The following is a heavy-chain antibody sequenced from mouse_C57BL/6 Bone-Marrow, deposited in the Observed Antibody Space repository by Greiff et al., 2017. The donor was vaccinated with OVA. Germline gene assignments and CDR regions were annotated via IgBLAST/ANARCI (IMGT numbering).Heavy chain of an antibody. V-gene: IGHV1-81*01. Sequence: QVQLKQSGAELARPGASVKLSCKASGYTFTSYGISWVKQRTGQGLEWIGEIYPRSGNTYYNEKFKGKATLTADKSSRPAYMELRSLTSEDSAVYFCARGYTGAWFAYWGQGTLVTVSA. CDR2: IYPRSGNT. J-gene: IGHJ3*01. CDR3: ARGYTGAWFAY. CDR1: GYTFTSYG. D-gene: IGHD2-14*01.